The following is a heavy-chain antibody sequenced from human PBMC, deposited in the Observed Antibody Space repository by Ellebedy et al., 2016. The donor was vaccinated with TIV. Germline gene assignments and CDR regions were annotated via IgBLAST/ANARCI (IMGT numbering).Heavy chain of an antibody. CDR2: IIPIFDVR. J-gene: IGHJ3*02. Sequence: SVKVSCKASGGTFGNYAVSWVRQAPGQGLEWLGRIIPIFDVRDYAQELQGRLTITADESTSTAYMELGSLRSDDTAVYFCARNSDIIVVPSAYAISFDIWGQGTLVTVSS. V-gene: IGHV1-69*13. CDR3: ARNSDIIVVPSAYAISFDI. D-gene: IGHD2-2*01. CDR1: GGTFGNYA.